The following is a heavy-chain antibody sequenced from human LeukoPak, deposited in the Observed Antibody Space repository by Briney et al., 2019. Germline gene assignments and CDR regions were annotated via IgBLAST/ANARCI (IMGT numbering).Heavy chain of an antibody. V-gene: IGHV4-59*01. CDR1: GGSISSNY. D-gene: IGHD3-10*01. Sequence: PSETLSLTCTVSGGSISSNYWSWIRQPPGKGLEWIGYIHYSGSTNYNPSLKSRVTISVDTSKNQFSLKLSSVTAADTAVYYCARSVRGVTPYYFDYWGQGTLVTVSS. CDR3: ARSVRGVTPYYFDY. J-gene: IGHJ4*02. CDR2: IHYSGST.